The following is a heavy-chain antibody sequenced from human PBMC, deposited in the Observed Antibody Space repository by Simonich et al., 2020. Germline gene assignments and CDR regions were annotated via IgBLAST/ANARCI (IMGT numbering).Heavy chain of an antibody. CDR1: GFTFSGSA. CDR2: IRSKANSYAT. CDR3: TRFDYYGSGSYYFDY. V-gene: IGHV3-73*02. Sequence: EVQLVESGGGLVQPGGSLKLSCAASGFTFSGSAMHWVRQASGKGLKWVGRIRSKANSYATAYAASVKGRFTISRDDSKNTAYLQMNSLKTEDTAVYYCTRFDYYGSGSYYFDYWGQGTLVTVSS. J-gene: IGHJ4*02. D-gene: IGHD3-10*01.